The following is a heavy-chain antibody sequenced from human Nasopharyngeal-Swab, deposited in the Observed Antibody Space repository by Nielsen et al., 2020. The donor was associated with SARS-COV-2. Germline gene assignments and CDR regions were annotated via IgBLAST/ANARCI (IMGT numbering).Heavy chain of an antibody. D-gene: IGHD2-8*01. CDR3: ARHPRRKLYPYGPLYYFDY. V-gene: IGHV4-39*01. Sequence: SETLSLTCTVFGDSISSTSYYWAWLRQTRGKGLEWIGRVYTNGGPYYNPSLKSRVTLSADTAKNQFSLMLTSVGATDTAVYYCARHPRRKLYPYGPLYYFDYWGQGTLVTVSS. CDR2: VYTNGGP. CDR1: GDSISSTSYY. J-gene: IGHJ4*02.